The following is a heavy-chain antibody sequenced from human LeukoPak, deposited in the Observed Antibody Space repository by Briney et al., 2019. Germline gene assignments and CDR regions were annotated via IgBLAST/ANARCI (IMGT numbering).Heavy chain of an antibody. V-gene: IGHV1-2*06. D-gene: IGHD1-26*01. CDR2: INPNSGGT. CDR1: GYTFTGYY. CDR3: ARKSGSINWFDP. Sequence: ASVKVSCKASGYTFTGYYMHRVRQAPGQGLEWMGRINPNSGGTNYAQKFQGRVTMTRDTSISTAYMELSRLRSDDTAVYYCARKSGSINWFDPWGQGTLVTVSS. J-gene: IGHJ5*02.